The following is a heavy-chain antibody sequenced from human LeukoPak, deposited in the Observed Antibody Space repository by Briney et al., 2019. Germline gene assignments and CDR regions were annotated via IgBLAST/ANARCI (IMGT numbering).Heavy chain of an antibody. CDR2: INPNSGGT. J-gene: IGHJ4*02. Sequence: ASVKVSCKASGYTFTGYYMHWVRQAPGQGLEWMGWINPNSGGTNYAQKVQGRVTMTRDTSISTAYMELSRLRADDTAVYYCARTGYCSGGSCYFFDYWGQGTLVTVSS. CDR3: ARTGYCSGGSCYFFDY. D-gene: IGHD2-15*01. CDR1: GYTFTGYY. V-gene: IGHV1-2*02.